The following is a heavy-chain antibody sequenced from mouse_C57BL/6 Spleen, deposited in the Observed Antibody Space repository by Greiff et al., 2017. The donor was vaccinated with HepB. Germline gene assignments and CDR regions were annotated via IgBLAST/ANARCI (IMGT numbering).Heavy chain of an antibody. Sequence: VQLQQPGAELVRPGSSVKLSCKASGYTFTSYWMHWVKQRPIQGLEWIGNIDPSDSETHYNQKFKDKATLTVDKSSSTAYMQLSSLTSEDSAVYYCAMGGPTMVTPFAYWGHGTLVTVST. D-gene: IGHD2-9*01. CDR3: AMGGPTMVTPFAY. J-gene: IGHJ3*01. V-gene: IGHV1-52*01. CDR2: IDPSDSET. CDR1: GYTFTSYW.